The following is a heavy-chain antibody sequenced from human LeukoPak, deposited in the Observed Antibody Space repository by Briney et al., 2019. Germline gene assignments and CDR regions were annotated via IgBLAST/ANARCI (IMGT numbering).Heavy chain of an antibody. Sequence: GASVKVSCKASGYTFTSYGISWVRQAPGQGLEWMGGIIPIFGTANYAQKFQGRVTITADESTSTAYMELTSLRSEDTAVYYCASRGAAQPSYYFDYWGQGTLVTVSS. D-gene: IGHD3-10*01. J-gene: IGHJ4*02. CDR1: GYTFTSYG. CDR3: ASRGAAQPSYYFDY. CDR2: IIPIFGTA. V-gene: IGHV1-69*13.